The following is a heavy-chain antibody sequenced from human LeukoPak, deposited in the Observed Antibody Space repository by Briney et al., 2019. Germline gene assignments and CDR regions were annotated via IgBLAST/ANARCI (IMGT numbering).Heavy chain of an antibody. V-gene: IGHV3-66*01. D-gene: IGHD3-10*01. J-gene: IGHJ4*02. CDR2: IYSGGNT. Sequence: GGSLRLSCAASGFTVSNNYMSWVRQAPGKGLEWVSGIYSGGNTYYADSVKGRFTISRDNSKNTLYLQMNSLRAEDTAVYYCARVPRGSVKYFDYWGQGTLVTVSS. CDR1: GFTVSNNY. CDR3: ARVPRGSVKYFDY.